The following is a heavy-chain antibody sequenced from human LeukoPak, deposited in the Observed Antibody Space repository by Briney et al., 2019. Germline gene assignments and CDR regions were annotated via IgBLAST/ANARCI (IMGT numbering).Heavy chain of an antibody. CDR2: IGGNSGSI. J-gene: IGHJ4*02. V-gene: IGHV3-9*03. D-gene: IGHD5-18*01. CDR1: GFTFDDHG. CDR3: TRASGYSSGSIDY. Sequence: PGGSLRLSCAASGFTFDDHGMHWVRQAPGKGLEWASGIGGNSGSIGYADSVQGRFTISRDNAKSTLYLQMNSLRAEDMALYYCTRASGYSSGSIDYWGQGTLVTVSS.